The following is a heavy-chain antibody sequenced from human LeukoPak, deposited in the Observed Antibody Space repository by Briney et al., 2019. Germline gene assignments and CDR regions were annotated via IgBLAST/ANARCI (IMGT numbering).Heavy chain of an antibody. CDR3: ARYEGAKSALDI. V-gene: IGHV3-33*01. D-gene: IGHD3-3*01. J-gene: IGHJ3*02. CDR2: IWYDGSNK. CDR1: GFTFRSFG. Sequence: GGSLRLPCEASGFTFRSFGMHWVRQAPGKGLEWLAVIWYDGSNKYYADSVKGRFTVSRDNSENTLFLQMNSLRVEDTAVYYCARYEGAKSALDIWGQGTIVTVSS.